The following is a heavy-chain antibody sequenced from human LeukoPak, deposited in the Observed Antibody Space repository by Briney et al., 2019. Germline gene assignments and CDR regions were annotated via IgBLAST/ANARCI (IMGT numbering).Heavy chain of an antibody. V-gene: IGHV3-21*01. CDR1: GFTFSSYI. CDR3: ARETGESFDY. J-gene: IGHJ4*02. D-gene: IGHD3-10*01. Sequence: GGPLRLSCAASGFTFSSYILNWVRQAPGKGLQWVSSISTTSRYIYYADSVKGRFTISRDNAKNSLYLQLNSLRAEDTAVYYCARETGESFDYWGQGTLVTVSS. CDR2: ISTTSRYI.